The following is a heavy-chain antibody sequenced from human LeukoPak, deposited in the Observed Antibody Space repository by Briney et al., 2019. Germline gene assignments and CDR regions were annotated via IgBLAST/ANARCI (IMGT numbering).Heavy chain of an antibody. Sequence: GRSLRLSCAASGFTFSSYAMHGVRQAPGKGLEGVSVMYNGGGTYYADSVKGRFTISRDISRNTLYLQMNSLRAEDTAVYYCAASIVGLTYDEHFEHWGQGTLVTVSS. J-gene: IGHJ1*01. D-gene: IGHD1-26*01. CDR3: AASIVGLTYDEHFEH. CDR2: MYNGGGT. V-gene: IGHV3-53*01. CDR1: GFTFSSYA.